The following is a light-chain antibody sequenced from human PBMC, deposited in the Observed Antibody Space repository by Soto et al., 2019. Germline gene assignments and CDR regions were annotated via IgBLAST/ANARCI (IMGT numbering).Light chain of an antibody. CDR1: QSVSSSY. J-gene: IGKJ1*01. Sequence: EIVLTQSPGTLSLSPGERATLSCRASQSVSSSYLAWYQQKPGQAPRLLIYGASSRATGIPDRFSGSGSGTDFTLTISRLESGDFAVYYCQQYGTSPRTFGQGTKVDI. CDR3: QQYGTSPRT. V-gene: IGKV3-20*01. CDR2: GAS.